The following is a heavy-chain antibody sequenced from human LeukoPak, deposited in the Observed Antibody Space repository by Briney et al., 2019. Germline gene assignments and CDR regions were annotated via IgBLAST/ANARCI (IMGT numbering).Heavy chain of an antibody. CDR1: GGSITSTNW. D-gene: IGHD2-8*01. J-gene: IGHJ4*02. Sequence: PSETLSLTCGVSGGSITSTNWWSWVRQPPGQGLEWIGEVSLSGLTNYNPSLSSRVIMALDTSKNHLSLHLTSVTAADTAVFYCSRENGAFSPFGYWGQGYLVTVLS. CDR2: VSLSGLT. V-gene: IGHV4-4*02. CDR3: SRENGAFSPFGY.